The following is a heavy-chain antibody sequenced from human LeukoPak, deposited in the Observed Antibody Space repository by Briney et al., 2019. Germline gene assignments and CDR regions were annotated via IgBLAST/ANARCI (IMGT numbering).Heavy chain of an antibody. CDR3: AKDRLGVVVVAAPDY. CDR1: GFMFADHA. J-gene: IGHJ4*02. Sequence: PGGSLRLSCAASGFMFADHAMSWVRQAPGKGLEWVSAISGSGGSTYYADSVKGRFTISRDNSKNTLYLQMNSLRAEDTAVYYCAKDRLGVVVVAAPDYWGQGTLVTVSS. V-gene: IGHV3-23*01. D-gene: IGHD2-15*01. CDR2: ISGSGGST.